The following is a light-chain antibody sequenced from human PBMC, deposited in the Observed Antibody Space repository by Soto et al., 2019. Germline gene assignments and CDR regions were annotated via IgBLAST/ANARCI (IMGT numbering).Light chain of an antibody. J-gene: IGKJ5*01. CDR1: QGISGY. Sequence: DIPMTQSPSSLSASVGDRVTITCRASQGISGYLSWYQQKPGRAPKLLIYAASTLQSGVPSRFSGSGSGTDFTLTISSLQAEDFATFYCQQTHGTFGQGTRLEIK. CDR3: QQTHGT. CDR2: AAS. V-gene: IGKV1-39*01.